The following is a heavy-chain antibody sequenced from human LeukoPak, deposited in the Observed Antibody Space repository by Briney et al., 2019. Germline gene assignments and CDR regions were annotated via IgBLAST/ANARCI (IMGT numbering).Heavy chain of an antibody. D-gene: IGHD2-2*01. V-gene: IGHV1-58*01. J-gene: IGHJ6*04. CDR2: IVVGSGNT. CDR3: AAAVVPAAVYYYYGMDV. Sequence: SVKVSCKASGFTFTSSAVQWVRQARGQRLEWIGWIVVGSGNTNYAQKFQERVTITRDMSTSTAYMELSSLRSEDTAVYYCAAAVVPAAVYYYYGMDVWGEGTTVTVSS. CDR1: GFTFTSSA.